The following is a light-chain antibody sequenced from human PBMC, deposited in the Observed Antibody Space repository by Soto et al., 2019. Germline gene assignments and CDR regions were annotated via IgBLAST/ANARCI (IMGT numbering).Light chain of an antibody. Sequence: MLLTQSPGTLSLSPGESATLSCRASQSVSSSYLAWYQQKPGQAPRLLIYGASSRATGIPDRFSGSGSGTDFTLTISRLEPEDFAVYYCQQYGSSPPLTFGGGTKVDI. V-gene: IGKV3-20*01. CDR3: QQYGSSPPLT. J-gene: IGKJ4*01. CDR2: GAS. CDR1: QSVSSSY.